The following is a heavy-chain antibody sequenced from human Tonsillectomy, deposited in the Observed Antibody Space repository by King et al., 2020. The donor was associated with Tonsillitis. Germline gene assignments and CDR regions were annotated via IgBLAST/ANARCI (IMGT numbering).Heavy chain of an antibody. J-gene: IGHJ5*02. D-gene: IGHD2-15*01. CDR3: AKDRGYCSGGSCNWFDP. V-gene: IGHV3-30-3*01. CDR2: ISYDGSNK. CDR1: GFTFSSYA. Sequence: VQLVESGGGVVQPWRSLRLSCAASGFTFSSYAMHWVRQAPGKGLEWVAVISYDGSNKYYADSVKGRFTISRDNSKNTLYLQMNSLGAEDTAVYYCAKDRGYCSGGSCNWFDPWGQGTLVTVSS.